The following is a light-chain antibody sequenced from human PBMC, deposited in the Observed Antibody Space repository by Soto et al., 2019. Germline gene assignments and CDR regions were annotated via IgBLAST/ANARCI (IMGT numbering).Light chain of an antibody. V-gene: IGLV2-14*01. J-gene: IGLJ3*02. CDR3: SSSTSSNTLV. Sequence: QSALTQPASVSASPGQSITISCTGGKNDIGSSDYVSWYQQHPGKAPKLIIYGVSNRPSGTSDRFSGSKSGNTASLTISGLQSEDEADYYCSSSTSSNTLVFGGANKVTV. CDR2: GVS. CDR1: KNDIGSSDY.